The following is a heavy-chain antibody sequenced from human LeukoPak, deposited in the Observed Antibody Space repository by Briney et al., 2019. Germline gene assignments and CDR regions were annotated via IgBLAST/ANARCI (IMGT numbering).Heavy chain of an antibody. V-gene: IGHV4-59*01. Sequence: PSEALSLTCTVSGGSISSYYWSWIRQPPGKGLEWIGYIYYSGSTNYNPSLKSRVTISVDTSKNQFSLKLSSVTAADTAVYYCATELRNAFDIWGQGTMDTVSS. CDR3: ATELRNAFDI. J-gene: IGHJ3*02. CDR1: GGSISSYY. D-gene: IGHD1-7*01. CDR2: IYYSGST.